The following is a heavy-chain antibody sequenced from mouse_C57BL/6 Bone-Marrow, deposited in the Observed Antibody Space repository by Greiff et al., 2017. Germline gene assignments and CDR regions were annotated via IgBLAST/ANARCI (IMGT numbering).Heavy chain of an antibody. CDR3: ARSNYGNVAWFAY. CDR1: GYTFTSYG. J-gene: IGHJ3*01. Sequence: VKLQQSGAELARPGASVKLSCKASGYTFTSYGISWVKQRTGQGLEWIGEIYPRSGNTYYNEKFKGKATLTADKSSSTAYMELRSLTSEDSAVYFCARSNYGNVAWFAYWGQGTLVTVSA. D-gene: IGHD2-1*01. V-gene: IGHV1-81*01. CDR2: IYPRSGNT.